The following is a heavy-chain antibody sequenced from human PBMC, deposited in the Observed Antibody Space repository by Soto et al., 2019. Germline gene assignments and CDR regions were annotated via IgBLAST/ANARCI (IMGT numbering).Heavy chain of an antibody. V-gene: IGHV1-18*01. D-gene: IGHD1-7*01. Sequence: ASVKVSCKASGHTFTSYGISWVRQAPGQGLEWMGWISAYNGDTNYAQKLQGRVTMTTDTSTSTAYMELRSLRSDDTAVYYCARDRSTRYNWNSVDYWGQGTLVTVPS. CDR3: ARDRSTRYNWNSVDY. CDR1: GHTFTSYG. J-gene: IGHJ4*02. CDR2: ISAYNGDT.